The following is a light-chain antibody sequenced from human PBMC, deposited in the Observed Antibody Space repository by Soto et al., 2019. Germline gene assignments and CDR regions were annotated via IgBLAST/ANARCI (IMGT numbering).Light chain of an antibody. Sequence: EIVLTQSPGTLSLSPGERATLSCRASQSVSSSYLAWYQQKPGQAPRLLIYGASNRATGIPDRFSGSGSGTVFTLTISRLEPEDVAVYYCQQYGSSPYTFGQGTKLEIK. CDR3: QQYGSSPYT. CDR2: GAS. J-gene: IGKJ2*01. V-gene: IGKV3-20*01. CDR1: QSVSSSY.